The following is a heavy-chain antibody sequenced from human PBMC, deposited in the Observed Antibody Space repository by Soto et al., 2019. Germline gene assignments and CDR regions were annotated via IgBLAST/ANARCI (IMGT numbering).Heavy chain of an antibody. D-gene: IGHD3-10*01. CDR3: ARVFWPMVRGGGYFQH. J-gene: IGHJ1*01. CDR2: INHSGST. CDR1: GGSFSGYY. V-gene: IGHV4-34*01. Sequence: QVQLQQWGAGLLKPSETLSLTCAVYGGSFSGYYWSWIRQPPGKGLEWIGEINHSGSTNYNPSLKSRVTISVDTSKNQFSLKLSSVTAADTAVYYCARVFWPMVRGGGYFQHWGQGTLVTVSS.